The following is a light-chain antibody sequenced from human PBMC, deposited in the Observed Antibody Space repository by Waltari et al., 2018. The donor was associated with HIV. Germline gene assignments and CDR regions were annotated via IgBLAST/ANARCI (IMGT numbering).Light chain of an antibody. Sequence: EIVLTQSPATLSLSPGERATLSCRASQSVRSYLAWYQQKPGKAPRLLTFDASTRATGIPARFSGRGSVTDFTLTISSLEPEDFAVYDCQQRSNWPPSITFGQGTRLEIK. CDR1: QSVRSY. CDR3: QQRSNWPPSIT. V-gene: IGKV3-11*01. J-gene: IGKJ5*01. CDR2: DAS.